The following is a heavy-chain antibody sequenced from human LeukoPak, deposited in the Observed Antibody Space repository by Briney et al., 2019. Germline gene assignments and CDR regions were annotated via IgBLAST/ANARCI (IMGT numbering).Heavy chain of an antibody. Sequence: SETLSLTCTVSGGSISSHYWSWIRQPPGKGLEWIGYIYYSGSTNYNPSLKGRVTISVDTSKNQFSLKLSSVTAADTAVYYCASRITIFGGFDPWGQGTLVTVSS. D-gene: IGHD3-3*01. CDR3: ASRITIFGGFDP. J-gene: IGHJ5*02. CDR2: IYYSGST. CDR1: GGSISSHY. V-gene: IGHV4-59*11.